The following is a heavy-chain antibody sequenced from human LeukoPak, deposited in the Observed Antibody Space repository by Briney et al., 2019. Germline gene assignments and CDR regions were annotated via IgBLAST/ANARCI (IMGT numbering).Heavy chain of an antibody. CDR2: IDGDGTLK. CDR3: ARDYSSGWFGKGAY. D-gene: IGHD6-19*01. CDR1: GFTFRSYT. J-gene: IGHJ4*02. V-gene: IGHV3-21*06. Sequence: GGSLRLSCSVSGFTFRSYTMAWVRQAPGKGLEWVSSIDGDGTLKYYADSLKGRFTISRDNANNSVYLQMNSLTADDSGLYFCARDYSSGWFGKGAYWGQGTRVIVSS.